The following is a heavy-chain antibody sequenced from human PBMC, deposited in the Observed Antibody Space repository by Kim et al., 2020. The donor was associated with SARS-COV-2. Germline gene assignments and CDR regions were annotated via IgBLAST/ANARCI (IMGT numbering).Heavy chain of an antibody. CDR2: ISYDGSNK. Sequence: GGSLRLSCAASGFTFSSYAMHWVRQAPGKGLEWVAVISYDGSNKYYADSVKGRFTISRDNSKNTLYLQMNSLRAEDTAVYYCARDRRYFDWLSAQPSYG. CDR1: GFTFSSYA. J-gene: IGHJ6*01. V-gene: IGHV3-30*04. CDR3: ARDRRYFDWLSAQPSYG. D-gene: IGHD3-9*01.